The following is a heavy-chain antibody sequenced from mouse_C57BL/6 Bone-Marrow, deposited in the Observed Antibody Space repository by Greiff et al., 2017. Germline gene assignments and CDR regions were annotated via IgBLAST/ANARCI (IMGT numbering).Heavy chain of an antibody. Sequence: EVKVVESGPELVKPGASVKISCKASGYTFTDYYMNWVKQSHGKSLEWIGDINPNNGGTSYNQKFKGKATLTVDKSSSTAYMELRSLTSEDSAVYYCARLFYDGYSYWGQGTLVTVSA. CDR3: ARLFYDGYSY. D-gene: IGHD2-3*01. V-gene: IGHV1-26*01. CDR2: INPNNGGT. CDR1: GYTFTDYY. J-gene: IGHJ3*01.